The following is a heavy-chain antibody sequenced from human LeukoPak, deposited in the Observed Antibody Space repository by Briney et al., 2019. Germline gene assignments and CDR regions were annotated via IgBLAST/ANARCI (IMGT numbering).Heavy chain of an antibody. J-gene: IGHJ5*02. CDR2: IYYSGST. Sequence: SETLSLTCTVSGGSISSYYWSWIRQPPGKGLEWIGYIYYSGSTNYNPSLKSRVTISVDTSKNQFSLELCSVTAADTAVYYCARDRGYSGYDPRFNWFDPWGQGTLVTVSS. V-gene: IGHV4-59*01. D-gene: IGHD5-12*01. CDR1: GGSISSYY. CDR3: ARDRGYSGYDPRFNWFDP.